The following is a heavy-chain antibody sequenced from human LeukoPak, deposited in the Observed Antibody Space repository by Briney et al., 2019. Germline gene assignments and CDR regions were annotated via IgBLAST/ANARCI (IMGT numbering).Heavy chain of an antibody. D-gene: IGHD6-13*01. CDR1: GFTFSKYT. J-gene: IGHJ4*02. Sequence: GGSLRLSCVASGFTFSKYTMSWVRQAPGKGLEWVSGIYGGGSGSTFYAESVKGRFTISRDNSKNTLYLQMNSLRDEDTAIYYCARDIGIAAAGPYDYWGQGTLVTVSS. CDR3: ARDIGIAAAGPYDY. V-gene: IGHV3-23*01. CDR2: IYGGGSGST.